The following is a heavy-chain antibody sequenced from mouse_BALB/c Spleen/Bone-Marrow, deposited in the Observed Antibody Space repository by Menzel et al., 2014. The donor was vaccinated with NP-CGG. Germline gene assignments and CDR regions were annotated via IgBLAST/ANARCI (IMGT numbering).Heavy chain of an antibody. CDR2: ISSGSSTI. V-gene: IGHV5-17*02. CDR3: ARLTFPTATYYYAMDY. Sequence: EVMLVESGGGLVQPGGSRKLSSAASGFTFSSFGMHWVRQAPEKGLEWVAYISSGSSTIYYADTVKGRFTISRDNPKNTLFLQMTSLRSEDTAMYYCARLTFPTATYYYAMDYWGQGTSVTVSS. CDR1: GFTFSSFG. D-gene: IGHD1-2*01. J-gene: IGHJ4*01.